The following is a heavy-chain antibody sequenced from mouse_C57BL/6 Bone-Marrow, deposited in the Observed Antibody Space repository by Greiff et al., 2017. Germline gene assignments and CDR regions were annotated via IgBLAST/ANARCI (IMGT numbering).Heavy chain of an antibody. D-gene: IGHD4-1*01. J-gene: IGHJ4*01. V-gene: IGHV1-72*01. CDR2: IDPNSGGT. CDR3: AGTGTRGYAMDY. CDR1: YTFTSYW. Sequence: YTFTSYWMHWVKQRPGRGLEWIGRIDPNSGGTKYNEKFKSKATLTVDKPSSTAYRQLSSLTSEDSAVYYCAGTGTRGYAMDYWGQGTSVTVSS.